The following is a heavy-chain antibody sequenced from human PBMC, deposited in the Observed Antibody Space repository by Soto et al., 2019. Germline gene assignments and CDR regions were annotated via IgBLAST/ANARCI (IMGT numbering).Heavy chain of an antibody. CDR2: IYYSGTT. V-gene: IGHV4-59*08. Sequence: SETLSLTCTASSGSVSSYYWSWIRQPPGKGLEWIGYIYYSGTTDYNPSLRSRVAMSVDTSKNQFSLKLSSVTAADTAVYYCARLAGGAALWGQGTLVTVSS. J-gene: IGHJ4*02. CDR3: ARLAGGAAL. D-gene: IGHD3-10*01. CDR1: SGSVSSYY.